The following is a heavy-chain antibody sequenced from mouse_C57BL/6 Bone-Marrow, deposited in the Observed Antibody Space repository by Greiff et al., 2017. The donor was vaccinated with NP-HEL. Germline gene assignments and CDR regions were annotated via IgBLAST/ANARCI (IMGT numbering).Heavy chain of an antibody. Sequence: VQLKESGEGLVKPGGSLKLSCAASGFTFSSYAMSWVRQTPEKRLEWVAYISSGGDYIYYADTVKGRFTISRDNARNTLYLQMSSLKSEDTAMYYCTRDPDYGSSDWYFDVWGTGTTVTVSS. CDR2: ISSGGDYI. J-gene: IGHJ1*03. CDR1: GFTFSSYA. V-gene: IGHV5-9-1*02. D-gene: IGHD1-1*01. CDR3: TRDPDYGSSDWYFDV.